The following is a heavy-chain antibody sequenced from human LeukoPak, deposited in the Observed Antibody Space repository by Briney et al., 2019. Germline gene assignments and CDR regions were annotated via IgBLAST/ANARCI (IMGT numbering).Heavy chain of an antibody. D-gene: IGHD3-9*01. J-gene: IGHJ4*02. Sequence: GGSLRLSCAASGFTFSSYGMHWVRQAPGKGLEWVAVISYDGSNKYYADSVKGRFTISRDNSKNTLYLQMNSLRAEDTAVYYCAEDTKPHDWPYYFDYWGQGTLVTVSS. CDR1: GFTFSSYG. CDR3: AEDTKPHDWPYYFDY. V-gene: IGHV3-30*18. CDR2: ISYDGSNK.